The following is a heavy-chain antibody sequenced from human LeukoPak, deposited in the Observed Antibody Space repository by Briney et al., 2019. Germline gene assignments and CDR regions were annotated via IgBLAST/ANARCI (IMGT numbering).Heavy chain of an antibody. CDR1: GYTFTSYD. V-gene: IGHV1-69*04. D-gene: IGHD1-26*01. J-gene: IGHJ4*02. CDR3: ARSVVGATTSLDY. Sequence: SVKVSCKASGYTFTSYDINWVRQAPGQGLEWMGRIIPILGIANYAQKFQGRVTITADKSTSTAYMELSSLRSEDTAVYYCARSVVGATTSLDYWGQGTLVTVSS. CDR2: IIPILGIA.